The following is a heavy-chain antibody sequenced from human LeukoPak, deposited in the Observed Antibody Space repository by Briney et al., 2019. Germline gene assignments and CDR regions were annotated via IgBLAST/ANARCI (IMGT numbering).Heavy chain of an antibody. CDR3: ARDRPPNYYGSGSDYFDY. CDR1: GGSISSYY. CDR2: IYYSGST. D-gene: IGHD3-10*01. J-gene: IGHJ4*02. Sequence: PSETLSLTCTVSGGSISSYYWSWIRQPPGKGLEWIGYIYYSGSTYYNPSLKSRVTISVDTSKNQFSLKLSSVTAADTAVYYCARDRPPNYYGSGSDYFDYWGQGTLVTVSS. V-gene: IGHV4-59*12.